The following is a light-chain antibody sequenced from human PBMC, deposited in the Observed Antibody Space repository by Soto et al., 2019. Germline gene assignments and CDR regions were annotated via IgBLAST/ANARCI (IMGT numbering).Light chain of an antibody. CDR3: QQYHTWPSWT. J-gene: IGKJ1*01. CDR2: NGF. V-gene: IGKV3-15*01. Sequence: EIMMTQSPDTLSVSPGEGATLSCRASQSVSTTVAWYQQNPGQPPRRFIYNGFSRATGIPARFSGSGSGTDFNLSIIGLQAEDFGVYYCQQYHTWPSWTFGQGTRVE. CDR1: QSVSTT.